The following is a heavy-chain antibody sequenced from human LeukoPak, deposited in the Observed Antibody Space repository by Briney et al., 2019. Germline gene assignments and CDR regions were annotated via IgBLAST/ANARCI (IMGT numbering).Heavy chain of an antibody. V-gene: IGHV3-7*01. Sequence: GGSLRLSCAASGFAFSSYWMSWVRQAPGKGLEWVANIKQDGSEKYYVDSVKGRFTISRDNAKNSLYLQMNSLRAEDTAVYYCARASGSYYFDYWGQGTLVTVSS. CDR2: IKQDGSEK. CDR3: ARASGSYYFDY. J-gene: IGHJ4*02. D-gene: IGHD1-26*01. CDR1: GFAFSSYW.